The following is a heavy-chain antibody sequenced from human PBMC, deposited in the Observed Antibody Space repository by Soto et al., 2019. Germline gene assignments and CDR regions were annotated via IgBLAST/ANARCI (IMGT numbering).Heavy chain of an antibody. CDR1: GYTFRSYX. CDR2: INPSGGST. CDR3: ARGSLTVTTGLANY. D-gene: IGHD4-17*01. J-gene: IGHJ4*02. Sequence: PSGKVSCKGSGYTFRSYXIHWVXXXXGQGLEWMGIINPSGGSTSYAQKFQGRVTMTRDTSTSTVYMELSSLRSEDTAVYYCARGSLTVTTGLANYWGQGTLVTVSS. V-gene: IGHV1-46*01.